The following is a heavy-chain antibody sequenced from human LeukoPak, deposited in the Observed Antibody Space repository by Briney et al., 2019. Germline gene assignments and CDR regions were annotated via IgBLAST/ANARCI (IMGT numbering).Heavy chain of an antibody. CDR2: IFYSGST. D-gene: IGHD5-18*01. CDR3: ARGQGYSYGYEWFDP. V-gene: IGHV4-59*01. Sequence: GSLRLSCAASGFTFSSYEMNWVRQAPGKGLEWIGYIFYSGSTNYNPSLKSRGTISVDTSKNQFSLKLSSVTAADTAVYYCARGQGYSYGYEWFDPWGQGTLVTVSS. J-gene: IGHJ5*02. CDR1: GFTFSSYE.